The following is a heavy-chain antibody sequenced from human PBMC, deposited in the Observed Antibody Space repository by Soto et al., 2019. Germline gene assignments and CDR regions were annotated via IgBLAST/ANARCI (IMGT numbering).Heavy chain of an antibody. D-gene: IGHD5-18*01. CDR3: AKGPEDTSMVTHFDY. CDR1: GFTFDDYA. J-gene: IGHJ4*02. Sequence: PGGSLRLSCAASGFTFDDYAMHWVRQAPGKGLEWVSGISWDSGSIDYADSVKGRFTISRDNARNSLCLQMNSLRAEDTALYYCAKGPEDTSMVTHFDYWGQGTLVTVSS. V-gene: IGHV3-9*01. CDR2: ISWDSGSI.